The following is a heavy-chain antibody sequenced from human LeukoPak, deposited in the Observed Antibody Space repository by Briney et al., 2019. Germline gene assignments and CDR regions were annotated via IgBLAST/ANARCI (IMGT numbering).Heavy chain of an antibody. CDR1: GGSISRSNW. D-gene: IGHD3-10*01. J-gene: IGHJ6*03. CDR2: IYHSGST. Sequence: SETLSLTCAVYGGSISRSNWWWLVRPPPGKVLELIGEIYHSGSTNYNPSLKSRVTISVDKSKNQFSLKVSSVTAADTAVYYCARVFDSGSQAYFYYMDVWGKGTTVTVSS. V-gene: IGHV4-4*02. CDR3: ARVFDSGSQAYFYYMDV.